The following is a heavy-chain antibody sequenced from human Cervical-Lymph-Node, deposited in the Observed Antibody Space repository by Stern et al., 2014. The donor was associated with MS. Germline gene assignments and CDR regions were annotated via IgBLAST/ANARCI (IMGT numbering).Heavy chain of an antibody. V-gene: IGHV4-61*02. CDR3: ALGAEWFDP. Sequence: QVQLQESGPGLVKPSQTLSLTCTVSGGSISNDNFFWSWIRQPAGKGLEWIGRVYLRGSTNYNPSLKSRVTISMDTSMKQFSLKLNSVTAADTAVYYCALGAEWFDPWGQGTLVTVSS. J-gene: IGHJ5*02. D-gene: IGHD1-26*01. CDR2: VYLRGST. CDR1: GGSISNDNFF.